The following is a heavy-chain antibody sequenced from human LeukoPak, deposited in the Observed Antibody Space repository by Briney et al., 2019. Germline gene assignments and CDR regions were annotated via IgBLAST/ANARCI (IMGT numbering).Heavy chain of an antibody. CDR2: IDSSSSTI. J-gene: IGHJ6*02. CDR1: GFDFSTYS. D-gene: IGHD6-13*01. Sequence: GSLRLSCAASGFDFSTYSMHWARRAPGRGLEWLSYIDSSSSTIYYADSVKGRFTISRDNAKNSLYLQMNSLRAEDTAVFYCARGGARSSSYYYYGMDVWGLGTTVTVSS. V-gene: IGHV3-48*01. CDR3: ARGGARSSSYYYYGMDV.